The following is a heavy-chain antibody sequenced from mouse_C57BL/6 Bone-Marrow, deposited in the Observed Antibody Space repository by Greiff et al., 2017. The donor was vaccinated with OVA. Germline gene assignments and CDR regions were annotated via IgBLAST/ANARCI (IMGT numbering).Heavy chain of an antibody. CDR1: GYTFTSYW. CDR3: AREGKWFPWFAY. D-gene: IGHD2-2*01. J-gene: IGHJ3*01. Sequence: QVQLKQPGAELVRPGSSVKLSCKASGYTFTSYWMHWVKQRPIQGLEWIGNIDPSDSETHYNQKFKDKATLTVDKSSSTAYMQLSSLTSEDSAVYYCAREGKWFPWFAYWGQGTLVTVSA. V-gene: IGHV1-52*01. CDR2: IDPSDSET.